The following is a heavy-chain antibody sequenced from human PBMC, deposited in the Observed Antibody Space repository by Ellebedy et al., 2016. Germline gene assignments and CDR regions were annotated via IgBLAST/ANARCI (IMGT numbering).Heavy chain of an antibody. J-gene: IGHJ4*02. CDR3: ASSPMGVGAPSSNFDY. V-gene: IGHV1-3*01. Sequence: ASVKVSCKASGYTFTSYAMHWVRQAPGQRLEWMGWINAGNGNTKYSQKFQGRVTITRDTSASTAYMELSSLRSEDTAVYYCASSPMGVGAPSSNFDYWGQGTLVTVSS. CDR1: GYTFTSYA. CDR2: INAGNGNT. D-gene: IGHD1-26*01.